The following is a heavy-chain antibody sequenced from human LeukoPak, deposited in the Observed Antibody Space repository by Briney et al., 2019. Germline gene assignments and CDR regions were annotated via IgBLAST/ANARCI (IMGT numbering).Heavy chain of an antibody. D-gene: IGHD2-2*02. Sequence: SETLSLTCAVYGGSFSGYHWSWIRQPPGKGLEWIGEINHSGSTNYNPSLKSRVTISVDTSKNQFSLKLSSVTAADTAVYYCARGGYCSSTSCYMAVWFDPWGQGTLVTVSS. V-gene: IGHV4-34*01. J-gene: IGHJ5*02. CDR3: ARGGYCSSTSCYMAVWFDP. CDR1: GGSFSGYH. CDR2: INHSGST.